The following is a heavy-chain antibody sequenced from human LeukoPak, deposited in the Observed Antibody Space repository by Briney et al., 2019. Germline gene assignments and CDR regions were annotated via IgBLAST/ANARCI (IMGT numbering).Heavy chain of an antibody. CDR1: GYSISNGYY. D-gene: IGHD1-20*01. J-gene: IGHJ4*01. Sequence: SETLSVTCTVSGYSISNGYYWGWIRRPPGKGLEWIGTTYHSGTSYYNPSLKSRVTISLDTSKNQFSLKLSSVTAADTAVYYCVRDPRNWNYFDYWGHGILVTVSS. CDR3: VRDPRNWNYFDY. CDR2: TYHSGTS. V-gene: IGHV4-38-2*02.